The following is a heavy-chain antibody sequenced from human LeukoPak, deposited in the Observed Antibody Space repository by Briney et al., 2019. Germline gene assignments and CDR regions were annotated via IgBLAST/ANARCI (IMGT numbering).Heavy chain of an antibody. CDR2: IIPIFGTA. Sequence: SVKVSXKASGGTFSSYAISWVRQAPGQGLEWMGGIIPIFGTANYAQKFQGRVTVTADESTSTAYMELSSLRSEDTAVYYCARYRAAAGTSYYYYYMDVWGKGTTVTVSS. D-gene: IGHD6-13*01. J-gene: IGHJ6*03. V-gene: IGHV1-69*13. CDR3: ARYRAAAGTSYYYYYMDV. CDR1: GGTFSSYA.